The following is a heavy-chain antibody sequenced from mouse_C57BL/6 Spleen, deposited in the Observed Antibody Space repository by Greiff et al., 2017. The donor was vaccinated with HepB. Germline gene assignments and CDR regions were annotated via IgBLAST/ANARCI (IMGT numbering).Heavy chain of an antibody. D-gene: IGHD2-4*01. CDR3: AREGYDYDGRFAY. CDR2: INPGSGGT. CDR1: GYAFTNYL. J-gene: IGHJ3*01. V-gene: IGHV1-54*01. Sequence: VRVVESGAELVRPGTSVKVSCKASGYAFTNYLIEWVKQRPGQGLEWIGVINPGSGGTNYNEKFKGKATLTADKSSSTYYMQLSSLTSEDSAVYFCAREGYDYDGRFAYWGQGTLVTVSA.